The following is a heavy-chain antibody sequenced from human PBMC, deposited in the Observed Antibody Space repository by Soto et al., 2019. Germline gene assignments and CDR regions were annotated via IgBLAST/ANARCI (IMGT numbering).Heavy chain of an antibody. CDR1: GFTFSSYS. CDR3: ARDLFVEYSSSSVGY. CDR2: ISSSSSYI. J-gene: IGHJ4*02. V-gene: IGHV3-21*01. D-gene: IGHD6-6*01. Sequence: GGSLRLSCAASGFTFSSYSMNWVRQAPGKGLEWVSSISSSSSYIYYADSVKGRFTISRDNAKNSLYLQMNSLRAEDTAVYYCARDLFVEYSSSSVGYWGQGTLVTVSS.